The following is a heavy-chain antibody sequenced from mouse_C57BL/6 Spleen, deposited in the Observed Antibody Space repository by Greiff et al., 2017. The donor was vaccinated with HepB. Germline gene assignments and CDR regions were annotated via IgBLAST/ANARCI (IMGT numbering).Heavy chain of an antibody. CDR2: IYPGSGST. J-gene: IGHJ4*01. Sequence: QVQLQQPGAELVKPGASVKMSCKASGYTFTSYWITWVKQRPGQGLEWIGDIYPGSGSTNYNEKFKSKATLTVDTSSSTAYMQLSSLTSEDSAVYYCAREDDYDGALYAMDYWGQGTSVTVSS. CDR1: GYTFTSYW. CDR3: AREDDYDGALYAMDY. D-gene: IGHD2-4*01. V-gene: IGHV1-55*01.